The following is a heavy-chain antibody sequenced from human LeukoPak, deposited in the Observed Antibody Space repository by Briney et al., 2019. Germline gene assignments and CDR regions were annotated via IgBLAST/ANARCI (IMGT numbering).Heavy chain of an antibody. CDR3: AKEGGPSEGYFDL. J-gene: IGHJ2*01. CDR1: GFTFSSYE. CDR2: ISGSGGST. D-gene: IGHD3-16*01. Sequence: GGSLRLSCAASGFTFSSYEMNWVRQAPGKGLEWVSAISGSGGSTYYADSVKGRFTISRDNSKNTLYLQMNSLRAEDTAVYYCAKEGGPSEGYFDLWGRGTLVTVSS. V-gene: IGHV3-23*01.